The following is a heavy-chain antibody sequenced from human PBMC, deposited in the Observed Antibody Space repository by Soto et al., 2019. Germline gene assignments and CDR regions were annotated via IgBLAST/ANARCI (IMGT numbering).Heavy chain of an antibody. CDR3: ARRIHLGELSPRYYYYYIDV. D-gene: IGHD3-16*02. V-gene: IGHV4-59*08. Sequence: KQSPTLSLTCTVSGVSVSSYYWSWIRQPPGKGLEWIGYLHSSGSADYNPSLKSRVTMSLDTSKNQVSLKLSSVTATDAAVYYCARRIHLGELSPRYYYYYIDVWGKGTTVTVSS. CDR1: GVSVSSYY. CDR2: LHSSGSA. J-gene: IGHJ6*03.